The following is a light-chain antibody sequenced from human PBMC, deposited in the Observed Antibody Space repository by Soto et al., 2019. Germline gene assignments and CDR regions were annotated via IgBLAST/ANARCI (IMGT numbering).Light chain of an antibody. J-gene: IGKJ2*01. CDR3: QQYGSSPYT. CDR2: GAS. Sequence: EIVLTQSPATLSLSPGERATLSCRASQSVSSNLAWYQQKPGQAPRLLIYGASTRATGIPARFSGSGSGTEFTLTISRLEPEDFAVYYCQQYGSSPYTFGQGTKVDI. CDR1: QSVSSN. V-gene: IGKV3-20*01.